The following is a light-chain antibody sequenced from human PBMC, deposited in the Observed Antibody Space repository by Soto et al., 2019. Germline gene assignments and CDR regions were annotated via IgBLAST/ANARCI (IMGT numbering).Light chain of an antibody. CDR3: QSYDSSLSGSIV. Sequence: QAVVTQPPSVSGAPGQRVTISCTGSSSNIGAGYDVHWYQQLPGTAPKLLIYANNNRPSGVPDRFAGSKSGTSVSLAITGLQSDDEADYYCQSYDSSLSGSIVFGGGTKLTVL. CDR1: SSNIGAGYD. CDR2: ANN. J-gene: IGLJ3*02. V-gene: IGLV1-40*01.